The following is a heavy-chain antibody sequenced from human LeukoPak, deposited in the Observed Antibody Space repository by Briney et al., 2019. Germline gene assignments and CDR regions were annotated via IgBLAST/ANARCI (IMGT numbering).Heavy chain of an antibody. Sequence: GGSLRLSGAASGFTFSSYGMSWVRQAPGKGLEWVSAISGSGGSTYYADSVKGRFTISRDNSKTTLYLQMNSLRAEDTAVCYCAKSLLWFGEFPYYFDYWGQGTLVTVSS. D-gene: IGHD3-10*01. CDR1: GFTFSSYG. CDR3: AKSLLWFGEFPYYFDY. J-gene: IGHJ4*02. CDR2: ISGSGGST. V-gene: IGHV3-23*01.